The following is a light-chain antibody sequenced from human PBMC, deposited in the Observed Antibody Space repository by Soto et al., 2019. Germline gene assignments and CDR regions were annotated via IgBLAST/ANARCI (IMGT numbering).Light chain of an antibody. CDR3: SSYTTSSTPVV. CDR2: EVT. Sequence: QSALTQPASVSGSPGQSLTISCTGTSADIGDYNYVSWYQQHPGKAPKLLISEVTNRPSGVSNRFSGSKSGNTASLTISGLLPEDEADYYCSSYTTSSTPVVFGGGTKLTVL. V-gene: IGLV2-14*01. J-gene: IGLJ2*01. CDR1: SADIGDYNY.